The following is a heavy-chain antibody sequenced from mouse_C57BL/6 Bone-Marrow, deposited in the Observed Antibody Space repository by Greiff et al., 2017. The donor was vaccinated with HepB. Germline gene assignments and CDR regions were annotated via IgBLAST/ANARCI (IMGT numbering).Heavy chain of an antibody. D-gene: IGHD1-1*01. CDR2: IDPENGDT. CDR1: GFNIKDDY. CDR3: TTRGYYYGSSLYFDY. J-gene: IGHJ2*01. Sequence: EVQLQQSGAELVRPGASVKLSCTASGFNIKDDYMHWVKQRPEQGLEWIGWIDPENGDTEYASKFQGKATITADTSSNTAYLQLSSLTSEDTAVYYCTTRGYYYGSSLYFDYWGQGTTLTVSS. V-gene: IGHV14-4*01.